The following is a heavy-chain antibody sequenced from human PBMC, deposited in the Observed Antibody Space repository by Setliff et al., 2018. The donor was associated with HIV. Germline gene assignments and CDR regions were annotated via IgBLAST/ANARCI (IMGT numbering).Heavy chain of an antibody. V-gene: IGHV1-24*01. CDR2: FDPEKSEK. CDR3: ATHRWYSGSYLRDY. D-gene: IGHD1-26*01. Sequence: ASVKVSCKVSGHTLTELSMHWVRQAHGKGLEWMGGFDPEKSEKIYAQKLQGRVTMTEDTSTDTAYMELRSLRSEDTAVYYCATHRWYSGSYLRDYWGQGTLVTVSS. J-gene: IGHJ4*02. CDR1: GHTLTELS.